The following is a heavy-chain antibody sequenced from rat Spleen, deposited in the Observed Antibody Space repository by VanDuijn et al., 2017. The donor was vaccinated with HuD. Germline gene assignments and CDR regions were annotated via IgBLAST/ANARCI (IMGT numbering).Heavy chain of an antibody. D-gene: IGHD4-3*01. CDR2: ICTGGGNT. J-gene: IGHJ2*01. V-gene: IGHV5S11*01. Sequence: EVQLVESGGGLVQPGRSMKLSCAASGFTYSNYVMAWVRQAPTKGLEWVASICTGGGNTYYRDSVKGRFTISRDNAKNTLYLQMDSLRAEETSTYSCAKDMRFGVPFDYWGQGVMVTVSS. CDR3: AKDMRFGVPFDY. CDR1: GFTYSNYV.